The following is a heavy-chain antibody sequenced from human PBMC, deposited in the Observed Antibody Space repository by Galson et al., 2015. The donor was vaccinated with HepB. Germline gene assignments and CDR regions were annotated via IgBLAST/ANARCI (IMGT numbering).Heavy chain of an antibody. J-gene: IGHJ4*02. D-gene: IGHD1-14*01. CDR3: AKDRRGILYYFDY. Sequence: SLRLSCAASGFTFSSYGMHLVRQAPGKGLEWVAVISYDGSNKYYADSVKGRFTISRDNSKNTLYLQMNSLRAEDTAVYYCAKDRRGILYYFDYWGQGTLVTVSS. CDR1: GFTFSSYG. CDR2: ISYDGSNK. V-gene: IGHV3-30*18.